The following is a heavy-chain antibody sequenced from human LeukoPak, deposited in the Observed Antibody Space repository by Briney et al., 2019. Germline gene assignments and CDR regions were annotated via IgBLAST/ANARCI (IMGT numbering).Heavy chain of an antibody. CDR1: GYTFISYG. V-gene: IGHV1-18*01. Sequence: ASVKLSCKASGYTFISYGINWVRQAPGQGLEWMGWISPHNGNTNYAQKLQGRDTMTTDTSTRTAYMEVRSLRSDDTAVYYCARAWIAVAGPGTSDYWGQGTLVMVSS. D-gene: IGHD6-19*01. J-gene: IGHJ4*02. CDR2: ISPHNGNT. CDR3: ARAWIAVAGPGTSDY.